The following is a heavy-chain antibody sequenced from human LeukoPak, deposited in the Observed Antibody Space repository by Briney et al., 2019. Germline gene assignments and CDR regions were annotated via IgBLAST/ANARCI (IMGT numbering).Heavy chain of an antibody. D-gene: IGHD6-13*01. CDR2: INSDGSSK. V-gene: IGHV3-74*01. Sequence: PGGSLRLSCAASGFTFSSYWMRWVRQTPGKGLVWVSGINSDGSSKSYADSVKGRFTISRDNAKNTLYLQMNSLRAEDTAVYYCARVGIAAAGTGPNPLDYDYWGQGTLVTVSS. J-gene: IGHJ4*02. CDR3: ARVGIAAAGTGPNPLDYDY. CDR1: GFTFSSYW.